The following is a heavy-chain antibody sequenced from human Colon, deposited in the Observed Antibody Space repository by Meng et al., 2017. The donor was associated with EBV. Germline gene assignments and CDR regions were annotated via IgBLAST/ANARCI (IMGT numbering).Heavy chain of an antibody. D-gene: IGHD2-15*01. CDR3: ARQATGYCSGGSCYSGSIFDY. CDR1: GGSISSGDYY. J-gene: IGHJ4*02. Sequence: ESGPGRVNPSQLLALTCTSSGGSISSGDYYWSWIRQPPGKGLEWIGYIYYSGSTHYNPSLKSRVTISVDTSKNQFSLKVSSVTAADTAVYYCARQATGYCSGGSCYSGSIFDYWGQGTLVTVSS. CDR2: IYYSGST. V-gene: IGHV4-30-4*01.